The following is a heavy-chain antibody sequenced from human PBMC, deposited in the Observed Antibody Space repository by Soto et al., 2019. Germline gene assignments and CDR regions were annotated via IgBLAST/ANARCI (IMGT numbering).Heavy chain of an antibody. Sequence: ASVKVSCKASGYTFTSYYMHWVRQAPGQGLEWMGIINPSGGSTSYAQKFQGRVTMTRDTSTSTVYMELSSLRSEDTAVYYCARDSVVVVAAIPGRWFDPWGQGTLVTVSS. J-gene: IGHJ5*02. V-gene: IGHV1-46*01. CDR3: ARDSVVVVAAIPGRWFDP. CDR2: INPSGGST. CDR1: GYTFTSYY. D-gene: IGHD2-15*01.